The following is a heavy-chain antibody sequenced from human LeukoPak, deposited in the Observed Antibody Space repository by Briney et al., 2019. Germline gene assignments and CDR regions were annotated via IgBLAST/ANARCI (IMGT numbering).Heavy chain of an antibody. D-gene: IGHD3-3*01. CDR3: ASHTPYDFWSGRTNDAFDI. CDR1: GGSISNYY. J-gene: IGHJ3*02. Sequence: PSETLSLTCTVSGGSISNYYWSWIRQPPGKGLEWIGYIYYSGSTNYNPSLKSRVTISVDTSKNQFSLKLSSVTAADTAVYYCASHTPYDFWSGRTNDAFDIWGQGTMVTVSS. CDR2: IYYSGST. V-gene: IGHV4-59*01.